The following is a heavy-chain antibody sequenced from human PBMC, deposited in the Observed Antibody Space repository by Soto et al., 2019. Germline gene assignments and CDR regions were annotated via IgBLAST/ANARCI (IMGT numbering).Heavy chain of an antibody. D-gene: IGHD3-10*01. CDR1: GFTFSNYW. CDR3: ARAGSENDY. Sequence: EVQLVESGGGLVQPGGSLRLSCAACGFTFSNYWMSWVRQAPGKGLEWVANIKEDGSERNYVDSVKGRFIISRDNAKNSLYLQLNSLRAEDTAVYYCARAGSENDYWGQGTLVTVSS. CDR2: IKEDGSER. J-gene: IGHJ4*02. V-gene: IGHV3-7*05.